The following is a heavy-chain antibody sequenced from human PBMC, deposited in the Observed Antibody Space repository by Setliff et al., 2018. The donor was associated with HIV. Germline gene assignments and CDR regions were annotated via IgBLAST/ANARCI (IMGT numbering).Heavy chain of an antibody. CDR3: TTAPGTAVATRDYYHYYMDV. D-gene: IGHD6-19*01. J-gene: IGHJ6*03. CDR2: IKSKTDGGTT. Sequence: PGGSLRLSCESSGFSFTSYSMTWVRQAPGKGLEWLGRIKSKTDGGTTDYAAPAKGRFTISRDDSKNMLYLQMNSLKTEDTSVYYCTTAPGTAVATRDYYHYYMDVWGKGTTVTVSS. V-gene: IGHV3-15*01. CDR1: GFSFTSYS.